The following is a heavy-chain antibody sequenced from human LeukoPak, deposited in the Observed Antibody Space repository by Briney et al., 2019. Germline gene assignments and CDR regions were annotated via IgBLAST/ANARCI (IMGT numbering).Heavy chain of an antibody. Sequence: PGGSLGLSCAASGFTFSSYAMSWVRQAPGKGLEWVSAISGSGGSTYYADSVKGRFTISRDNSKNTLYLQMNSLRAEDTAVYYCAKDRTYSGYDDYFDYWGQGTLVTVSS. J-gene: IGHJ4*02. CDR1: GFTFSSYA. V-gene: IGHV3-23*01. CDR2: ISGSGGST. D-gene: IGHD5-12*01. CDR3: AKDRTYSGYDDYFDY.